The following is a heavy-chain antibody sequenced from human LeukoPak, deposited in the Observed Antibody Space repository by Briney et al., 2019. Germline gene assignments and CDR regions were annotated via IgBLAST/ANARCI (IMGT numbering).Heavy chain of an antibody. D-gene: IGHD3-10*01. CDR2: MSYDGSNK. Sequence: GGSLRLSCAAPGFTFSNYGMHCVRQAPGKRLEWGASMSYDGSNKYYADSVKGRFAISRDNSKITLYLQMDSLRTEETAMYYCAKGSGSSHNWFDPWGQGTLVTVSS. CDR1: GFTFSNYG. J-gene: IGHJ5*02. CDR3: AKGSGSSHNWFDP. V-gene: IGHV3-30*18.